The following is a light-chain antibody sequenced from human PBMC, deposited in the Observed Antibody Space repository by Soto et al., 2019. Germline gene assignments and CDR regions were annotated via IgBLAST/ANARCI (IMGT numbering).Light chain of an antibody. V-gene: IGKV3-15*01. CDR2: GAS. Sequence: EIVMSQSSATLSASTGERPTPSSGASQSFSSNLAWYQQKHGQAPRLLIYGASTRATGVPARFSGSGYGTEFTLTISSLQSEDFAVYYCQQYNNWPRTFGQGTRLEIK. J-gene: IGKJ5*01. CDR3: QQYNNWPRT. CDR1: QSFSSN.